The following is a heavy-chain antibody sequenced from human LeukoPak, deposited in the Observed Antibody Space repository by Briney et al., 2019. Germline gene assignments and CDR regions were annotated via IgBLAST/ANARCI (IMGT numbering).Heavy chain of an antibody. V-gene: IGHV4-4*02. CDR3: ARVLGYCSGGGCSEYFQH. D-gene: IGHD2-15*01. J-gene: IGHJ1*01. CDR1: GGSISSSNW. Sequence: SETLSLTCAVSGGSISSSNWWSWVRQPPGKGLEWVGEIFQSGSANYNPSLKSRVIISMDKSKNQFSLNLSSVTAADTAVYYCARVLGYCSGGGCSEYFQHWGQGTLVTVSS. CDR2: IFQSGSA.